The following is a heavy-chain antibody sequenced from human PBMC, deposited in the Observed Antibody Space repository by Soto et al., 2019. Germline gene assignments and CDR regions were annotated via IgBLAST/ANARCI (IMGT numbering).Heavy chain of an antibody. D-gene: IGHD2-21*01. V-gene: IGHV1-46*04. CDR1: GYTFINYY. J-gene: IGHJ1*01. CDR2: INPSDGSA. Sequence: QVQLVQSGTEVKKPGASVKVSCKASGYTFINYYIHWVRQAPRQGLEWMGIINPSDGSAMYARNLQGRVSITRDTSTSTVFMELSSLRSEDTALYFCARGPSMNFDDRGGGHWGQGTRVSVSS. CDR3: ARGPSMNFDDRGGGH.